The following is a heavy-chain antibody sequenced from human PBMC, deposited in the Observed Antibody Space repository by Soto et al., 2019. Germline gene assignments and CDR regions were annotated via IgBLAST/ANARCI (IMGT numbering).Heavy chain of an antibody. CDR3: ARGHYSSGWPIDH. J-gene: IGHJ4*02. Sequence: SETLSLTCTVSGDSFSDYYWNWIRQVPGKGLEWIGFVFHSATTSYNPSLKTRVAISDDTSKKQFSLRLTSVTAADTAIYYCARGHYSSGWPIDHWGQGILVTVSS. CDR1: GDSFSDYY. V-gene: IGHV4-59*01. CDR2: VFHSATT. D-gene: IGHD6-19*01.